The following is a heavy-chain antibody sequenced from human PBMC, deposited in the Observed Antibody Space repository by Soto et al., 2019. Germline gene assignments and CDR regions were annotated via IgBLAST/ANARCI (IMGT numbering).Heavy chain of an antibody. Sequence: SETLSLTCTVSGGSISGYYWSWIRQPPGKGLEWIGYIYYSGCTNYNPSLKSRVTISVDTSKNQFSLKLSSVTAADTAVYYCARGMAYCGGDRYDYWGQGTLVTVSS. V-gene: IGHV4-59*01. D-gene: IGHD2-21*02. J-gene: IGHJ4*02. CDR2: IYYSGCT. CDR3: ARGMAYCGGDRYDY. CDR1: GGSISGYY.